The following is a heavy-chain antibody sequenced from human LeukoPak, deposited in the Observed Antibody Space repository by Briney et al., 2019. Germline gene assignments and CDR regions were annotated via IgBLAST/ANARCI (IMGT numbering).Heavy chain of an antibody. D-gene: IGHD2-8*01. Sequence: GGSLRLSCAASGFIFNSYVMSWVRQAPGKGLEWVSLIRGSGGSTYYADSVRGRFTISRDNSKNTLYLQMNSPRAEDTAVYYCAKDMGYFTGMDVWGQGTTVTVSS. J-gene: IGHJ6*02. CDR1: GFIFNSYV. CDR3: AKDMGYFTGMDV. V-gene: IGHV3-23*01. CDR2: IRGSGGST.